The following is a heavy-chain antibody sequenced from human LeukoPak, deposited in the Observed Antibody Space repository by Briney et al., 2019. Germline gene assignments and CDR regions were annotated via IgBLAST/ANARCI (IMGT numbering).Heavy chain of an antibody. CDR2: IYYSGST. CDR3: AREDPLTAHFDY. D-gene: IGHD2-21*02. J-gene: IGHJ4*02. CDR1: GGSISSYY. Sequence: SETLSLTCTVSGGSISSYYWSWIRQPPGKGLEWIGYIYYSGSTNYNPSLKSRVSISIDTPRNQFSLSLSSVTAADTAVYYCAREDPLTAHFDYWGQGTLVTVSS. V-gene: IGHV4-59*01.